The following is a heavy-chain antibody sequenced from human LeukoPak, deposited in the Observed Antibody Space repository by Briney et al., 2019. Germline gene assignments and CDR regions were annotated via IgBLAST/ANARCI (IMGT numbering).Heavy chain of an antibody. CDR2: ISAYNGNT. V-gene: IGHV1-18*01. D-gene: IGHD3-22*01. J-gene: IGHJ4*02. CDR3: ARAPDYYYDSSGPHFDY. Sequence: ASVKVSCKASGGTFSSYAISWVRQAPGQGLEWMGWISAYNGNTNYAQKLQGRVTMTTDTSTSTAYMEVRSLRSDDTAVYYCARAPDYYYDSSGPHFDYWGQGTLVTVSS. CDR1: GGTFSSYA.